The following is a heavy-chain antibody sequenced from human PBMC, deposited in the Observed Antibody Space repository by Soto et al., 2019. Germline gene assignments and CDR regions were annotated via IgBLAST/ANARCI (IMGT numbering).Heavy chain of an antibody. J-gene: IGHJ4*02. V-gene: IGHV1-69*13. Sequence: SVKVSCKASGGTVSSYAISWVRQAPGRGLEWMGGIVPIFGTANYAQKFQGRVTFTADESTSTAYMELSSLRSEDTAVYYCARDRDEQLGPYFDYWGQGTLVTVSS. CDR3: ARDRDEQLGPYFDY. D-gene: IGHD6-6*01. CDR2: IVPIFGTA. CDR1: GGTVSSYA.